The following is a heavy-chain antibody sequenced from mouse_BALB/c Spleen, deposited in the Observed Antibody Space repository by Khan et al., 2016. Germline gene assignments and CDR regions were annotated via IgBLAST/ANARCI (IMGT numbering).Heavy chain of an antibody. D-gene: IGHD2-10*02. J-gene: IGHJ2*01. CDR2: IDPETGGT. Sequence: QVQLKQSGAELVRPGASVTLSCKASGYTFTDYEMHWVKQTPVHGLEWIGAIDPETGGTAYNQKFKGKATLTADKSSSTAYMELRSLTSEDSAVYYCTRWGYGNYDYWGQGTTLTVSS. CDR1: GYTFTDYE. V-gene: IGHV1-15*01. CDR3: TRWGYGNYDY.